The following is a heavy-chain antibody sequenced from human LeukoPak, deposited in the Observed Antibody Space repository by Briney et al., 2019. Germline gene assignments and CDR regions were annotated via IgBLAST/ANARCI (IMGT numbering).Heavy chain of an antibody. D-gene: IGHD4-17*01. J-gene: IGHJ6*02. V-gene: IGHV3-30-3*01. CDR3: ARGGASMTTVTYYYYGMDV. Sequence: PGGSLRLSCAASGFTFSSYAMHWVRQAPGKGLEWVAVISYDGSNKYYADSVKGRFTISRDNSKNTLYLQMSSLRAEDTAVYYCARGGASMTTVTYYYYGMDVWGQGTTVTVSS. CDR1: GFTFSSYA. CDR2: ISYDGSNK.